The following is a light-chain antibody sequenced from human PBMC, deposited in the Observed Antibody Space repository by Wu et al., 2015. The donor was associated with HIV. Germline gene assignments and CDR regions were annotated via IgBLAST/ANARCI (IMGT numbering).Light chain of an antibody. CDR1: QSVTNNY. Sequence: GRATLSCRASQSVTNNYLAWYQQKPGQAPRLLIYGASTRATGIPDRFSGSGSGTDFTLTISRLEPEDFAVYFCQQYGSSPRTFGQGTKVDIK. V-gene: IGKV3-20*01. CDR2: GAS. CDR3: QQYGSSPRT. J-gene: IGKJ1*01.